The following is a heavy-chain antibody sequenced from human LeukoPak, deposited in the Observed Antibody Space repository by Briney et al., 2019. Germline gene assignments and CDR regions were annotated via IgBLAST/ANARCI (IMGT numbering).Heavy chain of an antibody. D-gene: IGHD1-1*01. V-gene: IGHV3-13*01. J-gene: IGHJ6*02. CDR3: ARDGNVASTYYYYYYGMDV. Sequence: GGSLRLSCAASGFTFSSYDMHWVRQATGKGLEWVSAIGTAGDTYYPGSVKGRFTISRDNSKNTLYLQMNSLRAEDTAVYYCARDGNVASTYYYYYYGMDVWGQGTTVTVSS. CDR2: IGTAGDT. CDR1: GFTFSSYD.